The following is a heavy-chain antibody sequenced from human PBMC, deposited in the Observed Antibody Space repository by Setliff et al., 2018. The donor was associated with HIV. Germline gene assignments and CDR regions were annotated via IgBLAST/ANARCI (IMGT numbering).Heavy chain of an antibody. Sequence: PSETLSLTCAVPGYSISSTDSYWGWIRQPPGKGLEWIGRVYYAGGSYYNPSLKSRVTMSVDTSKNQISLKLSSVTAADTAMYYCARRMAAGTFDYWGQGTLVTVSS. CDR1: GYSISSTDSY. CDR3: ARRMAAGTFDY. V-gene: IGHV4-39*07. D-gene: IGHD6-13*01. J-gene: IGHJ4*02. CDR2: VYYAGGS.